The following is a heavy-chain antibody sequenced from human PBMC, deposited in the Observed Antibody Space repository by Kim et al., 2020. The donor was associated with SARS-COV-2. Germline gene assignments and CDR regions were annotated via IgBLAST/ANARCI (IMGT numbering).Heavy chain of an antibody. Sequence: SVKVSCKASGGTFSSYAISWVRQAPGQGLEWMGGIIPIFGTANYAQKFQGRVTITADESTSTAYMELSSLRSEDTAVYYCASFPNDCSGGSCYPTSSNYFDYWGQGTLVTVSS. CDR3: ASFPNDCSGGSCYPTSSNYFDY. CDR2: IIPIFGTA. CDR1: GGTFSSYA. V-gene: IGHV1-69*13. D-gene: IGHD2-15*01. J-gene: IGHJ4*02.